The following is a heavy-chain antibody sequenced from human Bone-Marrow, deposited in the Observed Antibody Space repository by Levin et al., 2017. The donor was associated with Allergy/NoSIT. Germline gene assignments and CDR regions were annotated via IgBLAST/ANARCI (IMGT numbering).Heavy chain of an antibody. Sequence: PAASVKVSCKASGYPFTGYYIHWVRQAPGQGLEWMGRINPKSGATNYAQKFQDRVTVTRDTSINTAYMELIRLRSDDTAIYYCARGYSSFDLGFWGQGTLVTVSS. V-gene: IGHV1-2*06. J-gene: IGHJ4*01. CDR2: INPKSGAT. CDR1: GYPFTGYY. D-gene: IGHD4-11*01. CDR3: ARGYSSFDLGF.